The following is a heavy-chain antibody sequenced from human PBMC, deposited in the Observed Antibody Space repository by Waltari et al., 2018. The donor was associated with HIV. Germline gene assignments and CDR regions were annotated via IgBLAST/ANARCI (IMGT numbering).Heavy chain of an antibody. CDR2: SHASGRT. D-gene: IGHD5-18*01. CDR1: GGSIRGGGYY. Sequence: QVQLQASGTGLVKPSQTLSLTCTVSGGSIRGGGYYWSWVRQPAGKGLEWIGRSHASGRTNYNPSLRSRVTISVDASKNQFSLKLTSVTAADTAVYFCARGPTAMVTFDSWGQGTLVTVSS. V-gene: IGHV4-61*02. CDR3: ARGPTAMVTFDS. J-gene: IGHJ4*02.